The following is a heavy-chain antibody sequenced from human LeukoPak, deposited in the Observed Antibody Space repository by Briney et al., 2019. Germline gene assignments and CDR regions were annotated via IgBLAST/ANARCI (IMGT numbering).Heavy chain of an antibody. J-gene: IGHJ4*02. V-gene: IGHV3-30*02. D-gene: IGHD2-2*01. CDR3: AKDRYSTSSTFTINPFDY. Sequence: GRSLRLSCAASGFTFSSYAMHWVRQAPGKGLEWVAFVRSDGGSEYYADSVKGRFSISRDNSKRTVDLQMNSLRLEDTAIYYCAKDRYSTSSTFTINPFDYWGQGILVTVSS. CDR2: VRSDGGSE. CDR1: GFTFSSYA.